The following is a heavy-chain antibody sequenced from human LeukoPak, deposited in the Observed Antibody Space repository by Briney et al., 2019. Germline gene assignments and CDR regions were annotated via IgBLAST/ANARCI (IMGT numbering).Heavy chain of an antibody. CDR1: GGSISSYY. CDR3: ARRAIKDSSYGSGSYRGYYFDY. CDR2: IYYSGST. Sequence: PSETLSLTCTVSGGSISSYYWSWIRQPPGKGLEWIGYIYYSGSTNYNPSLKSRVTISVDTSKNQFSLKLSSVTAADTAVYYCARRAIKDSSYGSGSYRGYYFDYWGQGTLVTVSS. D-gene: IGHD3-10*01. J-gene: IGHJ4*02. V-gene: IGHV4-59*08.